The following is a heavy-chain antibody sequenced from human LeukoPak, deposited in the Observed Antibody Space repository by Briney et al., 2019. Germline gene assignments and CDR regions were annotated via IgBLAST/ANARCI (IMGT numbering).Heavy chain of an antibody. Sequence: SETLSLTCSVSGASLSSSSNYWGWIRQPPGKGLEWIGSIYYSGSTSYNPSFKSRVTISAGTSNRQFSLELSSVTAADTAVYYCARNTGSYIDYWGQGTLV. D-gene: IGHD1-26*01. CDR1: GASLSSSSNY. J-gene: IGHJ4*02. CDR2: IYYSGST. V-gene: IGHV4-39*01. CDR3: ARNTGSYIDY.